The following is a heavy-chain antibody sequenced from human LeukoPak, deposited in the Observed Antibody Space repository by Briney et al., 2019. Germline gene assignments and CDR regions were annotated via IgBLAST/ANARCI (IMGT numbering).Heavy chain of an antibody. V-gene: IGHV3-23*01. CDR3: VKRSGYNYGYFDS. D-gene: IGHD5-18*01. J-gene: IGHJ4*02. CDR2: ITDSGDYT. Sequence: GGSLRLSCAASGFTFSSYSMSWVRQAPGGGLEWVSAITDSGDYTNYADSVKGRFTISRDNSKNTLYLQMNSLRAEDTAIYYCVKRSGYNYGYFDSWGQGTLVTVSS. CDR1: GFTFSSYS.